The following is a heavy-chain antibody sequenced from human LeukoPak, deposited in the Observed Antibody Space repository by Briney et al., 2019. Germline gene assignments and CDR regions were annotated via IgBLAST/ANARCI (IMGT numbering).Heavy chain of an antibody. CDR1: GYSFSSYW. V-gene: IGHV5-51*01. D-gene: IGHD6-19*01. Sequence: GESLKISCKGSGYSFSSYWIGWVRQMPGKGLEWMGIIYPGDSDTTYSPSFQGQVTISADKSISTAYLQWNSLKASDTAMYYCARRSYGWAQTSGAYYFDYWGQGTLVTVSS. J-gene: IGHJ4*02. CDR2: IYPGDSDT. CDR3: ARRSYGWAQTSGAYYFDY.